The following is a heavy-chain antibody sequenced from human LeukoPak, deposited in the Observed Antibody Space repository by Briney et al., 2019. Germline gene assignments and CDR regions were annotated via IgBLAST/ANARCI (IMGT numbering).Heavy chain of an antibody. CDR1: GGSISSSSYY. CDR2: IYYSGST. J-gene: IGHJ6*02. Sequence: PSETLSLTCTVSGGSISSSSYYWGWIRQPPGKGLEWIGYIYYSGSTNYNPSLKSRVTISVDTSKNQFSLKLSSVTAADTAVYYCARLSLVGRTHYDFWSGWSGYYYYGMDVWGQGTTVTVSS. V-gene: IGHV4-61*05. D-gene: IGHD3-3*01. CDR3: ARLSLVGRTHYDFWSGWSGYYYYGMDV.